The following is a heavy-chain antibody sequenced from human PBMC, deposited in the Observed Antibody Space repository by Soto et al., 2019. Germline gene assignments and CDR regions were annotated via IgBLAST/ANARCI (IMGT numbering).Heavy chain of an antibody. CDR1: GGSISNSY. CDR2: IYNSGST. J-gene: IGHJ4*02. V-gene: IGHV4-59*01. D-gene: IGHD3-10*01. CDR3: ARAPYGSGTKPYYFDY. Sequence: SETLSLTCTVSGGSISNSYWSWIRQPPGKGLEWIGFIYNSGSTNYNPSLKSRVTISMDTSRNQFSLILSSVTAADTAVYYCARAPYGSGTKPYYFDYWGQGTLVTVSS.